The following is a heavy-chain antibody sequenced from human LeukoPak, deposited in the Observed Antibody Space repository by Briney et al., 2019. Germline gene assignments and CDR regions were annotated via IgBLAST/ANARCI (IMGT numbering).Heavy chain of an antibody. CDR3: AGDSSGYYFLGDDY. CDR1: GFTFSSYG. V-gene: IGHV3-23*01. J-gene: IGHJ4*02. CDR2: ISGSGGST. Sequence: GGSLRLSCAASGFTFSSYGMSWVRQAPGKGLEWVSAISGSGGSTYYADSVKGRFTVSRDNSKNTLYLQMNSLRAEDTAVYYCAGDSSGYYFLGDDYWGQGTLVTVSS. D-gene: IGHD3-22*01.